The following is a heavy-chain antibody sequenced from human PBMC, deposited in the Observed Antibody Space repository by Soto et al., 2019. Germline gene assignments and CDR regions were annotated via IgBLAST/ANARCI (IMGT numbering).Heavy chain of an antibody. D-gene: IGHD2-15*01. V-gene: IGHV3-13*01. CDR3: TRKTPPTGMEV. Sequence: EVQLVESGGGLVQPGGSLRLSCAASGFTLSSYDIHWVRQATGEGLAWVSGIGSGGDTHYADSVKGRFIISREDGKTSLYLQMNNLRVGDTTVYYFTRKTPPTGMEVWGQGATVTVSS. J-gene: IGHJ6*02. CDR2: IGSGGDT. CDR1: GFTLSSYD.